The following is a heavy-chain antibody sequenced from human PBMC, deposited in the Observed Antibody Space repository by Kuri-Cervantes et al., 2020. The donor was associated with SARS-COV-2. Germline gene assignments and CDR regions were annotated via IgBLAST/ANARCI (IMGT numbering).Heavy chain of an antibody. J-gene: IGHJ3*02. V-gene: IGHV4-34*08. D-gene: IGHD7-27*01. Sequence: GSLRLSCAASGFTFSSYSMNWVRQAPGKGLEWIGEINHSGSTNYNPSLKSRVTISVDTSKNQFSLKLSSVTAADTAVYYCANWGLHDAFDIWGQGTMVTVSS. CDR2: INHSGST. CDR1: GFTFSSYS. CDR3: ANWGLHDAFDI.